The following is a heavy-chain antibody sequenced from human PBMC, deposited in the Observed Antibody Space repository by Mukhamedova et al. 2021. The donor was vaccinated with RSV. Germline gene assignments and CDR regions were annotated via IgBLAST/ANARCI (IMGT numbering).Heavy chain of an antibody. Sequence: GYIYYSGSTNYNPSLKSRVTISVDTSKNQFSLKLSSVTAADTAVYYCAAGEKYYCGGDCYSSWGQGTLVTVSS. V-gene: IGHV4-59*01. CDR2: IYYSGST. CDR3: AAGEKYYCGGDCYSS. D-gene: IGHD2-21*02. J-gene: IGHJ5*02.